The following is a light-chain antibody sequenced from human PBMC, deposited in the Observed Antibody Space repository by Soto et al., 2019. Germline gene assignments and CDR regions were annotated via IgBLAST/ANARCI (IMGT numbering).Light chain of an antibody. J-gene: IGLJ1*01. CDR2: EVS. CDR1: SSDVGYYNY. V-gene: IGLV2-14*01. CDR3: SSYTSSSTYV. Sequence: QSVLTQPASVSGSPGQSITISCTGISSDVGYYNYVSWYQQHPGKAPKLMIYEVSNRPSGVSSRFSGSKSGITASLTISGLQAEDEGEYFCSSYTSSSTYVFGTGTKVNV.